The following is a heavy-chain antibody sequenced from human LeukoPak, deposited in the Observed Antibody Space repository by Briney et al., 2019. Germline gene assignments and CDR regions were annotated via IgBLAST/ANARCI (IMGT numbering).Heavy chain of an antibody. Sequence: ASVKVSCKASGYTFTSYAMKWGRQAPGQGLEWMGWINTNTGDPTDAQGFTARCVFSLDTSVSTAYLQISSRKAEDTAVSSCAREADGIAVDGTLDYWGQGTLVTVSS. CDR2: INTNTGDP. J-gene: IGHJ4*02. V-gene: IGHV7-4-1*02. D-gene: IGHD6-19*01. CDR1: GYTFTSYA. CDR3: AREADGIAVDGTLDY.